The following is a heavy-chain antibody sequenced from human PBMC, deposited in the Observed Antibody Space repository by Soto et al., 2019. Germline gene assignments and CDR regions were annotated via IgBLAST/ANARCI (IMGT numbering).Heavy chain of an antibody. V-gene: IGHV3-13*01. D-gene: IGHD3-10*01. CDR3: ARDRRNIWFGELGGMDV. CDR2: IGTAGDT. Sequence: EVQLVESGGGLVQSGGSLRLSCAASGFTFSSYDMHWVRQATGKGLEWVSAIGTAGDTYYPGSVKGRFTISRENAKNSLYLQMNSLRAEDTAVYYCARDRRNIWFGELGGMDVWGQGTTVTVSS. CDR1: GFTFSSYD. J-gene: IGHJ6*02.